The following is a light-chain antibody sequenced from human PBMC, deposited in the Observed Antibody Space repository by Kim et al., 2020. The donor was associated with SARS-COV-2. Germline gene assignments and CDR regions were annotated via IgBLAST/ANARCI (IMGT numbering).Light chain of an antibody. J-gene: IGKJ1*01. CDR3: QKYNSAPWT. Sequence: ASVGDRVTINCRASQDIANSLAWYQQKPGKVPNLLIYSASTLQSGVPSRFSGSGSGTQFTLTIGSRQTEDVATYYCQKYNSAPWTFGPGTKVDIK. V-gene: IGKV1-27*01. CDR2: SAS. CDR1: QDIANS.